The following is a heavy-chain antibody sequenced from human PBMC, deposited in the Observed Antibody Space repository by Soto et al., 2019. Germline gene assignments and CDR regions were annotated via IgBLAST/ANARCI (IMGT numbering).Heavy chain of an antibody. V-gene: IGHV3-9*01. Sequence: GGSLGLSCAASGVTFDDYAMHWVRQAPGKGLEWVSGISWNSGSIGYADSVKGRFTISRDNAKNSLYLQMNSLRAEDTAVYYCAKDVGLAARSFDYPGQGPLLPLSS. CDR2: ISWNSGSI. D-gene: IGHD6-6*01. CDR3: AKDVGLAARSFDY. J-gene: IGHJ4*02. CDR1: GVTFDDYA.